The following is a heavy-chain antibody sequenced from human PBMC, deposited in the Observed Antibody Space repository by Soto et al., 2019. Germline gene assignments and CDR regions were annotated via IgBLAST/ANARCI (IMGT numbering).Heavy chain of an antibody. V-gene: IGHV3-9*01. CDR2: ISWNSGSI. J-gene: IGHJ6*03. CDR1: GFIFDNYA. D-gene: IGHD3-9*01. CDR3: TKGSRNLTGYMDV. Sequence: GGSLRLSCAASGFIFDNYAMHWVRQTPGKGLEWVSGISWNSGSIGYADYVKGRFTISRDNAKNSLSLQMNSLRAEDTALYYCTKGSRNLTGYMDVWGKGTTVTVSS.